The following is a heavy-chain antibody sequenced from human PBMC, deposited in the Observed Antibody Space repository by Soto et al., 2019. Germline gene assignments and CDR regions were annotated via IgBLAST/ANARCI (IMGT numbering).Heavy chain of an antibody. D-gene: IGHD6-13*01. V-gene: IGHV3-66*01. CDR1: GFTVSSNY. CDR3: ARGAGWQQLVWYYHYGMDV. CDR2: IYSGGST. J-gene: IGHJ6*02. Sequence: EVQLVESGGGLVQPGGSLRLSCAASGFTVSSNYMSWVRQAPGKGLEWVSVIYSGGSTYYADSVKGRFTISRDNSKISLYLQMNSLRPEDTAVYYCARGAGWQQLVWYYHYGMDVWGQGTTVTVSS.